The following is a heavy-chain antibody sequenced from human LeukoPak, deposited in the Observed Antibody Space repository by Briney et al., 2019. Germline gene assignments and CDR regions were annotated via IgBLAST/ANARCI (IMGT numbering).Heavy chain of an antibody. CDR3: AKVPYSDYGSGRAPFMAV. D-gene: IGHD3-10*01. Sequence: GGLRLSCAASGLTFSNYAMSWVRQAPGEGLGWVSRISDRGGGTYYADSVKGRFPLSRDNSKTTLYLQMNRLRAQDTAIHYCAKVPYSDYGSGRAPFMAVWGQGTTVAASS. V-gene: IGHV3-23*01. J-gene: IGHJ6*02. CDR1: GLTFSNYA. CDR2: ISDRGGGT.